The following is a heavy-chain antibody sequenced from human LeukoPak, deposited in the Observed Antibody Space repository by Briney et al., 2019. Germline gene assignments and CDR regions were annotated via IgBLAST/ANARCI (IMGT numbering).Heavy chain of an antibody. CDR2: IYYSGST. CDR3: ARFVVVTAIRGYFQH. J-gene: IGHJ1*01. Sequence: PSETLSLTWTVSGGSISSYYWSWIRQPPEKGLEWIGYIYYSGSTNYNPSLKSRVTISVDTSKNQFSLKLSSVTAADTAVYYCARFVVVTAIRGYFQHWGQGTLVTVSS. CDR1: GGSISSYY. V-gene: IGHV4-59*01. D-gene: IGHD2-21*02.